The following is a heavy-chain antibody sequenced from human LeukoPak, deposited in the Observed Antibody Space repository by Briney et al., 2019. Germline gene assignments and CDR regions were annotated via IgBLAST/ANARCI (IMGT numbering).Heavy chain of an antibody. CDR1: GLPLISYV. J-gene: IGHJ4*02. CDR3: ARGGGNWNFADY. D-gene: IGHD1-7*01. V-gene: IGHV3-64*01. CDR2: ICSNGGNT. Sequence: GCLRLAFSAFGLPLISYVMHSVRPAPGRGVEYVSAICSNGGNTYYVSSVKGRFSIHRDNSKNTRSLQRGSLRAEDMSVYYCARGGGNWNFADYWGQGTLVTVSS.